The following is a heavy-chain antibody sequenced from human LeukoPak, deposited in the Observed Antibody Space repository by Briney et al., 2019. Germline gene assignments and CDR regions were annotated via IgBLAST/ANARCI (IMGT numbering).Heavy chain of an antibody. CDR3: AREGVRGGRPHPWDA. CDR2: IIPIFGTA. CDR1: GGTFSSYA. J-gene: IGHJ5*02. D-gene: IGHD3-10*01. V-gene: IGHV1-69*06. Sequence: GPQVKVSSKASGGTFSSYAISWVRQAPGQGLEWMGGIIPIFGTANYAQKFQGRVTITADKSTSTAYMELSSLRSEDTAVYYCAREGVRGGRPHPWDAWGQGTLVTVSS.